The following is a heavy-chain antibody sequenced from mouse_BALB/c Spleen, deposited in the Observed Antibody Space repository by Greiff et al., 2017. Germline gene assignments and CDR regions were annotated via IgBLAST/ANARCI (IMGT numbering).Heavy chain of an antibody. D-gene: IGHD1-1*01. Sequence: EVQRVESGGGLVKPGGSLKLSCAASGFTFSSYAMSWVRQSPEKRLEWVATISDGGSYTYYPDSVKGRFTISRDNAKNNLYLQMSSLKSEDTAMYYCARDWAYGRSYGYFDGWGAGTTVTVSS. V-gene: IGHV5-6*01. CDR3: ARDWAYGRSYGYFDG. CDR1: GFTFSSYA. CDR2: ISDGGSYT. J-gene: IGHJ1*01.